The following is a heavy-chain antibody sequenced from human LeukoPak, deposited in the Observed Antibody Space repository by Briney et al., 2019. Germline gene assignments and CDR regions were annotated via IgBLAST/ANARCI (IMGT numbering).Heavy chain of an antibody. J-gene: IGHJ4*02. D-gene: IGHD2-2*01. Sequence: GGSLTLSCAASGFTFSSYALTWVRQAPGKGLECVSIISGSGGTTFYADSVKGRFTISRDNSKNTLCVQMNSLRAEDTAVYYCAKRDCTSTSCPFGFWGQGTLVTVSS. V-gene: IGHV3-23*01. CDR2: ISGSGGTT. CDR1: GFTFSSYA. CDR3: AKRDCTSTSCPFGF.